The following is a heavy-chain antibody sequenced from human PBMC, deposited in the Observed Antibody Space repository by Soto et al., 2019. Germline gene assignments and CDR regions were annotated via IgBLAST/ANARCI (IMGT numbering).Heavy chain of an antibody. J-gene: IGHJ6*02. CDR3: AKDASSSSWLEYYYYGMDV. D-gene: IGHD6-13*01. Sequence: PVWPLRPSCSATGFTFSSYSMHWFRQAPRKGLKWVAVTKHDGSNKYYADSVKGRFTISRDNSKNTLYLQMNSLRAEDTAVYYCAKDASSSSWLEYYYYGMDVWGQGT. V-gene: IGHV3-30*18. CDR1: GFTFSSYS. CDR2: TKHDGSNK.